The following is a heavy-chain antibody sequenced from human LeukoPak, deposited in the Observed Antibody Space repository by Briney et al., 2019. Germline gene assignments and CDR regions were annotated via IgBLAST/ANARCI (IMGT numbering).Heavy chain of an antibody. CDR1: GFTFSSYG. CDR2: ISYDGINK. D-gene: IGHD1-26*01. CDR3: AKDNSGSSTGGYYFDS. V-gene: IGHV3-30*18. Sequence: GRSLRLSCAASGFTFSSYGMHWVRQAPGKGLEWVAVISYDGINKYYADSVKGRFTISRDNSKNTLYLQMNSLRAEDTAAYYCAKDNSGSSTGGYYFDSWGQGTLVTVSS. J-gene: IGHJ4*02.